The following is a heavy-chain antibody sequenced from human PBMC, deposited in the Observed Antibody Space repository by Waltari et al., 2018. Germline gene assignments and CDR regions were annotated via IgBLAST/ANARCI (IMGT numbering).Heavy chain of an antibody. V-gene: IGHV7-4-1*02. J-gene: IGHJ4*02. Sequence: QVQLVQAGSEFKKPGASVKVSCKASGYTFTSDAMHWVRTATARGLEWMGWIHTNTGNPTYAQGFTGRFVFSLDTSVSTAYLQISSLKAEDTAVYYCASSGGGYCSGGSCSMFDYWGQGTLVTVSS. CDR1: GYTFTSDA. CDR3: ASSGGGYCSGGSCSMFDY. D-gene: IGHD2-15*01. CDR2: IHTNTGNP.